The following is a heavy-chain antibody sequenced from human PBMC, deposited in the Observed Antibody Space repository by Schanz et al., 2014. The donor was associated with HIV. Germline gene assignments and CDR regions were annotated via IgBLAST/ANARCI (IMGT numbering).Heavy chain of an antibody. CDR3: ARDGAKVCRGGICYSGYDY. CDR2: IYYRGSA. Sequence: QVQLQESGPGLVKPSQTLSLTCTVSGGSVSNDGYYWSWIRQHPGEGLEWIGNIYYRGSAFYNPSLKSRVDISVDASKNQFSLRLKFVTAADTALYYCARDGAKVCRGGICYSGYDYWGQGVLVVVSS. V-gene: IGHV4-31*03. D-gene: IGHD2-15*01. CDR1: GGSVSNDGYY. J-gene: IGHJ4*02.